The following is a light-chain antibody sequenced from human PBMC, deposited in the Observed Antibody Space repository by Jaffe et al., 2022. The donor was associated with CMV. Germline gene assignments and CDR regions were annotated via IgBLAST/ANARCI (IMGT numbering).Light chain of an antibody. J-gene: IGKJ4*01. V-gene: IGKV2-28*01. CDR3: MQALQTPYT. CDR2: LGS. Sequence: DIVMTQSPLSLPVTPGEPASISCRSSQSLLHDNTYDYLDWYLQKPGQSPQLLIYLGSNRASGVPDRFSGSGSGTVFTLKISRVEPEDVGVYYCMQALQTPYTFGGGTKVEIK. CDR1: QSLLHDNTYDY.